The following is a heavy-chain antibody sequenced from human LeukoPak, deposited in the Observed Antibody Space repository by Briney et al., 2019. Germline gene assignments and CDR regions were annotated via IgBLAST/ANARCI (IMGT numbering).Heavy chain of an antibody. CDR3: ARDPFRSSFDS. CDR1: GGSISNYY. Sequence: SETLSLTCTVSGGSISNYYWSWIRQPAGKGLEWIGRIYSSGSTDYNPSLKSRVTMSVDTSKNQFSLKLSSVTAADTAVYYCARDPFRSSFDSWGQGTLVTVSS. D-gene: IGHD1-26*01. V-gene: IGHV4-4*07. CDR2: IYSSGST. J-gene: IGHJ4*02.